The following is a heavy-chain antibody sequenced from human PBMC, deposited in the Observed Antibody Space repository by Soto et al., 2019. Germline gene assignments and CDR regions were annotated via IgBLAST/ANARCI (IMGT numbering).Heavy chain of an antibody. D-gene: IGHD3-16*01. V-gene: IGHV1-8*01. CDR3: ARMETFGSLNWFDP. J-gene: IGHJ5*02. Sequence: EASVKVSCKASGYSFTNNDVSWVRQATGQGLEWMGWMNPGSGDTGYAQKFQRRVTMTRDISIATAYMELSSLRSDDTAIYYCARMETFGSLNWFDPWGQGTLVTVSS. CDR1: GYSFTNND. CDR2: MNPGSGDT.